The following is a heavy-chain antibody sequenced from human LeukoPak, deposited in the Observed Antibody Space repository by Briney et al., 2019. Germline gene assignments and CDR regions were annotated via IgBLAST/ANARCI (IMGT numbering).Heavy chain of an antibody. V-gene: IGHV4-34*01. CDR1: GASFSSYC. D-gene: IGHD3-10*01. J-gene: IGHJ4*02. CDR3: ARGLALLWFGYYFDY. CDR2: INHSGSA. Sequence: SQSLSLTCAVSGASFSSYCSTWVSPPPGKGLGWVGAINHSGSANYNPPFQSRGTSSLDTCKNQLSLKLSSVTATDTAVYYCARGLALLWFGYYFDYWGQGTLVTVSA.